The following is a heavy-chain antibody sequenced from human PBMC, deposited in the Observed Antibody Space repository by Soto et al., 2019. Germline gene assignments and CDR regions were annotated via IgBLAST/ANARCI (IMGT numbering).Heavy chain of an antibody. CDR1: GYTFTRYG. V-gene: IGHV1-8*01. CDR3: ARERTGTTSMDV. CDR2: MNPNSGNT. D-gene: IGHD1-1*01. Sequence: ASVKVSCKASGYTFTRYGISWVRQAPGQGLEWMGWMNPNSGNTGYAQKFQGRVTMTRNTSISTAYMELSSLRSEDTAVYYCARERTGTTSMDVWGQGTTVTVSS. J-gene: IGHJ6*02.